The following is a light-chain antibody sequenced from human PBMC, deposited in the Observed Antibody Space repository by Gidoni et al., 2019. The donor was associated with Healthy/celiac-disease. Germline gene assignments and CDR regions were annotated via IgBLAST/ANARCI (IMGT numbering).Light chain of an antibody. CDR3: QSYDSSLSGSVV. V-gene: IGLV1-40*01. CDR2: GNS. CDR1: SSNTGAGYD. J-gene: IGLJ2*01. Sequence: QSVLTQPPSVSGAPGQSVTISCTGSSSNTGAGYDVHWYQQLPGTAPKLLIYGNSNRPSGVPDRFSGSKSGTSASLAITGLQAEDEADYYCQSYDSSLSGSVVFGGGTKLTVL.